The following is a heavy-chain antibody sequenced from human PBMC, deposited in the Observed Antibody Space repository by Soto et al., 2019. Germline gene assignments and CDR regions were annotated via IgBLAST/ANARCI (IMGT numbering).Heavy chain of an antibody. Sequence: SVKVSCKASGGTFSSYAISWVRQAPVQGLEWMGGIIPIFGTANYAQKFQGRVTITADESTSTAYMELSSLRSEDTAVYYCARESADIVVVPAVNNWFDPWGQGTLVTVSS. D-gene: IGHD2-2*01. V-gene: IGHV1-69*13. CDR3: ARESADIVVVPAVNNWFDP. CDR1: GGTFSSYA. J-gene: IGHJ5*02. CDR2: IIPIFGTA.